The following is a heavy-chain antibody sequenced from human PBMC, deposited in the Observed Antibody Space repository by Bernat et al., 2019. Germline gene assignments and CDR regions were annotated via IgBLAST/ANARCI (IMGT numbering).Heavy chain of an antibody. CDR1: GGSISNSSYY. J-gene: IGHJ5*02. V-gene: IGHV4-39*02. D-gene: IGHD2-2*01. CDR2: IYYSGGT. Sequence: QLQLQESGPGLVKPSETLSLTCTVSGGSISNSSYYWGWIRQPPGEGLEWIGGIYYSGGTYYNPSLKSRVTISVDTSKNQFSLKLSSVTAADTAVYYCARDHYCSSTSCFNWFDPWGQGTLVTVSS. CDR3: ARDHYCSSTSCFNWFDP.